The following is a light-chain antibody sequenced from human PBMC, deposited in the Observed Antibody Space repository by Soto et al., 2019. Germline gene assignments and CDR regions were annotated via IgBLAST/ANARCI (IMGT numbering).Light chain of an antibody. Sequence: QSVLTHPASVSGSPGQSITISCPGTISDVGGYNYVSWYQQHPGKAPKLMIYEVSNRPSGVSNRFSGSKSGNTASLTISGLQAEDEADYYCSSYTSSSTLEGVFGTGTKVTVL. CDR1: ISDVGGYNY. V-gene: IGLV2-14*01. CDR2: EVS. CDR3: SSYTSSSTLEGV. J-gene: IGLJ1*01.